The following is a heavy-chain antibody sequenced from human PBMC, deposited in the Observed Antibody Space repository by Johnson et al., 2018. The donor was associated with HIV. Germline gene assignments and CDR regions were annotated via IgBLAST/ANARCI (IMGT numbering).Heavy chain of an antibody. CDR1: GFTFDDYG. CDR2: ISSSGSTI. V-gene: IGHV3-11*01. J-gene: IGHJ3*01. Sequence: QVQLVESGGGLVQPGGSLRVSCAASGFTFDDYGMSWVRQAPGKGLEWVSYISSSGSTIYYADSVKGRFTISRDNAKNSLYLQMNSLKTEDTAVYYCVRVELGAFDFWDQGTMVTVSS. CDR3: VRVELGAFDF. D-gene: IGHD1-7*01.